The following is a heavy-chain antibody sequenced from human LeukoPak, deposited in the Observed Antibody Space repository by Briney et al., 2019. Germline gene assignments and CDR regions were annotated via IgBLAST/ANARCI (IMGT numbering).Heavy chain of an antibody. D-gene: IGHD4-17*01. CDR1: GDSVSSNSAA. J-gene: IGHJ4*02. Sequence: SHTLSLTCAISGDSVSSNSAAWKWIRPSPSRGLERLGRTYYRSKWYIEYAVSMKGRITINPDTTKNQFSLQLHSMTPEDTAVYYCARTTGYFDSWGQGTLVTVSS. CDR3: ARTTGYFDS. V-gene: IGHV6-1*01. CDR2: TYYRSKWYI.